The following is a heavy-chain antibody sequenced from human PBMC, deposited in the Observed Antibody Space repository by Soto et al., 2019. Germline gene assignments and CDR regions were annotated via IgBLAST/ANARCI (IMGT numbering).Heavy chain of an antibody. CDR1: GFPFSSYA. V-gene: IGHV3-23*01. CDR3: AKGHSDYQGDYNYYGMDV. J-gene: IGHJ6*02. D-gene: IGHD4-4*01. Sequence: PGGSLRLSCAASGFPFSSYAISWVRQAPGKGLEWVAASTGAGDSTYKVGSEKGRFTISRDNSKKTVYLQLDGLRAEDTAIYYCAKGHSDYQGDYNYYGMDVWGQGTTVTVSS. CDR2: STGAGDST.